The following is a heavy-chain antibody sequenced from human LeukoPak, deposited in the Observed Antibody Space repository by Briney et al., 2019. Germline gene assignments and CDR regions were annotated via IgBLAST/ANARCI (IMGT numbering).Heavy chain of an antibody. J-gene: IGHJ5*02. CDR3: ARDRYYDFWSGQDWFDP. V-gene: IGHV4-4*07. CDR1: GGSISSFW. CDR2: ISGDGTT. Sequence: SETLSLTCTVSGGSISSFWWSWIRQPAAQGLEWIGRISGDGTTNYNPSLRTRVTMSVDTSRNQFSLTLKSVTAADAAIYYCARDRYYDFWSGQDWFDPWGQGTLVTVSS. D-gene: IGHD3-3*01.